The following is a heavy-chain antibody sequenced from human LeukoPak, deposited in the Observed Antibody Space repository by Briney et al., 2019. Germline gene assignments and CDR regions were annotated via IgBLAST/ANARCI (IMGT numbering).Heavy chain of an antibody. CDR3: ARDSKVYYDSSGYHDY. D-gene: IGHD3-22*01. V-gene: IGHV1-18*01. Sequence: ASVKVSCKASGYTFTSYGISWVRQAPGHGLEWMGRISAYNGNTNYAQKLQGRVTMTTDTSTSTAYMELRSLRSDDTAVYYCARDSKVYYDSSGYHDYWGQGTLVTVSS. CDR2: ISAYNGNT. CDR1: GYTFTSYG. J-gene: IGHJ4*02.